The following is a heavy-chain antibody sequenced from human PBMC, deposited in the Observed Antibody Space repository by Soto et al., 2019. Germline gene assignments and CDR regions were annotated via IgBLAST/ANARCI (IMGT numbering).Heavy chain of an antibody. CDR2: IYTSGST. V-gene: IGHV4-4*07. CDR1: GGSISIDY. D-gene: IGHD3-3*01. Sequence: LSLTCTFAGGSISIDYWSWIRQPAGKVLEWIGRIYTSGSTNDNPSLKSLVAMSVDTSKNQFSLKLSSVTAADTDVYYCAGVHDFWSGYFQSWGQGTLVTVS. CDR3: AGVHDFWSGYFQS. J-gene: IGHJ4*02.